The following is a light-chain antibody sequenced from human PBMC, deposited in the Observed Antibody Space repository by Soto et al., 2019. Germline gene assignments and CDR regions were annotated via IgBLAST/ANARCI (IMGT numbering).Light chain of an antibody. Sequence: QSVLTQPPSASGAPGQSVTISCTGTSSDVGGYNYVSWYQQHPGKAPKLIISEVSKRPSGVPDRFSGSKSGNTASLTVSGLQAEDEADYYCSSYAGINNLVFGGGTKLTVL. V-gene: IGLV2-8*01. CDR2: EVS. CDR3: SSYAGINNLV. J-gene: IGLJ3*02. CDR1: SSDVGGYNY.